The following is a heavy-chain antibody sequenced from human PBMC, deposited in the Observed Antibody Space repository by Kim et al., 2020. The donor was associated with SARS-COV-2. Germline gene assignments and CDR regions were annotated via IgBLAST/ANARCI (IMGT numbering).Heavy chain of an antibody. CDR3: ARGDPRDY. J-gene: IGHJ4*02. Sequence: ASVKVSCNAFGYTFTKYAINWVRQAPGQGLDWMGWIDTNTGNPTHAQGFTGRFVFSFDSSVRTAYLQISGLKPEDTAIYFCARGDPRDYWGQGTLVTVSS. CDR2: IDTNTGNP. V-gene: IGHV7-4-1*02. CDR1: GYTFTKYA.